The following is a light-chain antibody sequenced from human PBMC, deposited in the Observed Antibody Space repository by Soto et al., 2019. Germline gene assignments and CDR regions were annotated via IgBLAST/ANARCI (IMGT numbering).Light chain of an antibody. Sequence: DIQMTQSPSSVSAAVGDRVTITCRASQGISSWLAWYQQKPGKAPKLLIYGVSNLQSGVPSRFSGSGSGSDFTLTISSLQPEDFATYYCQQGNSVPITFGQGTRLEIK. J-gene: IGKJ5*01. V-gene: IGKV1-12*01. CDR1: QGISSW. CDR2: GVS. CDR3: QQGNSVPIT.